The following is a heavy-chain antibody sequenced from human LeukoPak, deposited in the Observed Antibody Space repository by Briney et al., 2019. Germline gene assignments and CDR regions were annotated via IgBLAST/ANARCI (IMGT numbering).Heavy chain of an antibody. D-gene: IGHD3-22*01. V-gene: IGHV3-23*01. CDR3: AKSRYYYDSSGKYYYYYMDV. J-gene: IGHJ6*03. CDR2: IRGSGGST. Sequence: GGSLRLSCAASGFTFSSYAMSWVRQAPGKGLEWVSAIRGSGGSTYYADSVKGRFTISRDNSKNTLYLQMNSLSAEDTAVYYCAKSRYYYDSSGKYYYYYMDVWGKGTTVTVSS. CDR1: GFTFSSYA.